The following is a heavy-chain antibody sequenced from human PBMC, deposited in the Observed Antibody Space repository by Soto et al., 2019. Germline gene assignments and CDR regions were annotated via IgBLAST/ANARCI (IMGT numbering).Heavy chain of an antibody. CDR3: ARSGGIVPAASGIMDV. Sequence: ASVKVSCKASGYTFTSYGISWVRQAPGQGLEWMGWISPHNGNTNYAQKVQGRATMTTDTSTSTAYMELSRLRSDDTAVYYCARSGGIVPAASGIMDVCGEGTTVTVSS. D-gene: IGHD2-2*01. J-gene: IGHJ6*03. V-gene: IGHV1-18*01. CDR2: ISPHNGNT. CDR1: GYTFTSYG.